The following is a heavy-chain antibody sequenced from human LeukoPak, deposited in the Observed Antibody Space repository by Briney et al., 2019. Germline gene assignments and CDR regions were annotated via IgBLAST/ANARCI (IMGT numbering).Heavy chain of an antibody. CDR2: IYYSGST. CDR3: ARETPPNYYDSSGYYYYFDY. J-gene: IGHJ4*02. D-gene: IGHD3-22*01. V-gene: IGHV4-31*03. CDR1: GGSISSGGYY. Sequence: PSETLSLTCTVSGGSISSGGYYWSWIRQHPGKGLERIGYIYYSGSTYYNPSLKSRVTISVDTSKNQFSLELSSVTAADTAVYYCARETPPNYYDSSGYYYYFDYWGQGTLVTVSS.